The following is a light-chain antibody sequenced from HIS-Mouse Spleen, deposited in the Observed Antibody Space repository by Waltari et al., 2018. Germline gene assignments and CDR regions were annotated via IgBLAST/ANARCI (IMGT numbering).Light chain of an antibody. CDR2: EGS. CDR3: CSYAGSSRV. V-gene: IGLV2-23*01. Sequence: QSALTQPASVSGSPGQSITIPCTGTSSHVGSYKLVSWYQHHPGKAPKLMIYEGSKRPSGVSNRFSGSKSGNTASLTISGLQAEDEADYYCCSYAGSSRVFGGGTKLTVL. J-gene: IGLJ3*02. CDR1: SSHVGSYKL.